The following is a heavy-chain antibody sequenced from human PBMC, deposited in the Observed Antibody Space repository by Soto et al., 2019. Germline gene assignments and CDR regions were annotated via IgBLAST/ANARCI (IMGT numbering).Heavy chain of an antibody. CDR2: INPSSGST. Sequence: ASVRVSCKASGYTFTSYYMNWVRQAPGQGLEWMGIINPSSGSTKYSQKFQGRVTITRDTSASTAYMELSSLRSEDTAVYYCASSYSNYALIDYYYYGMDVWGQGTTVTVS. CDR3: ASSYSNYALIDYYYYGMDV. V-gene: IGHV1-46*01. J-gene: IGHJ6*02. CDR1: GYTFTSYY. D-gene: IGHD4-4*01.